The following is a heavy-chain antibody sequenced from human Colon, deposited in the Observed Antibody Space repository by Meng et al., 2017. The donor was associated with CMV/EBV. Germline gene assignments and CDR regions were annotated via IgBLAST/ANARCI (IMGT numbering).Heavy chain of an antibody. CDR1: GGSFSNYA. CDR3: ARARDRDGLYNFDS. J-gene: IGHJ4*02. CDR2: IVPIFVTP. V-gene: IGHV1-69*12. Sequence: QGQPVQSGAEVKKPGSSVKVSCRTSGGSFSNYAVSWVRQAPGQGLEWMGGIVPIFVTPNYAQKFQGRVTVTADESTSTAYMELSSLTSEDTAIYYCARARDRDGLYNFDSWGQGTLVTVSS. D-gene: IGHD5-24*01.